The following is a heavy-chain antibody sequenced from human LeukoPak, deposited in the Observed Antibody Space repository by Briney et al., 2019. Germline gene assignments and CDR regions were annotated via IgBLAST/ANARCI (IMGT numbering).Heavy chain of an antibody. D-gene: IGHD3-10*01. V-gene: IGHV1-2*02. CDR1: GYTFTSYG. Sequence: ASVKVSCKASGYTFTSYGISWVRQAPGQGLEWMGWINPNSGGTNYAQKFQGRVTMTRDTSISTAYMELSRLRSDDTAVYYCAREGVAAQMNYWGQGTLVTVSS. CDR2: INPNSGGT. CDR3: AREGVAAQMNY. J-gene: IGHJ4*02.